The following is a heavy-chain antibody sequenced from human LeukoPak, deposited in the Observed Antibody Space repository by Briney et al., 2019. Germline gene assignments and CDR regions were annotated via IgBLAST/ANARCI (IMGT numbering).Heavy chain of an antibody. D-gene: IGHD1-26*01. V-gene: IGHV3-30-3*01. Sequence: GESLRLSCAASGFTFSSYAMHWVRQAPGKGLEWVAVISYDGSNKYYADSVKGRFTISRDNSKNTLYLQMNSLRAEDTAVYYCARDSSGSSSLDYWGQGTLVTVSS. CDR1: GFTFSSYA. J-gene: IGHJ4*02. CDR3: ARDSSGSSSLDY. CDR2: ISYDGSNK.